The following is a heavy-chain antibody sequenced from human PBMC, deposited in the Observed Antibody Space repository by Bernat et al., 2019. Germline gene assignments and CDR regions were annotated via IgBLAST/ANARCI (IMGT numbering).Heavy chain of an antibody. J-gene: IGHJ2*01. CDR3: ASSIVVVPAAIEVDGYFDL. Sequence: QLQLQESGPGLVKPSETLSLTCTVSGGSISSSSYYWGWIRQPPGKGLEWIGSIYYSGSTYYNPSLKSRVTISVDTSKNQFSLKLSSVTAADTAVYYCASSIVVVPAAIEVDGYFDLWGRGTLVTVSS. V-gene: IGHV4-39*01. D-gene: IGHD2-2*02. CDR1: GGSISSSSYY. CDR2: IYYSGST.